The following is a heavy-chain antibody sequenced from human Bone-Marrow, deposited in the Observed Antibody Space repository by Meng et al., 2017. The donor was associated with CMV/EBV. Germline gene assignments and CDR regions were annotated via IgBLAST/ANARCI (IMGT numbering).Heavy chain of an antibody. V-gene: IGHV1-8*03. D-gene: IGHD6-19*01. J-gene: IGHJ4*02. Sequence: ASVKVSCKASGYTFSSYAISWVRQATGQGLEWMGWMIPNSGNAGYAQKFQGRVTITADTSISTAYMEPSSLRSEDTAVYYCARKPGVAVAVSDYWGQGTLVTVSS. CDR3: ARKPGVAVAVSDY. CDR1: GYTFSSYA. CDR2: MIPNSGNA.